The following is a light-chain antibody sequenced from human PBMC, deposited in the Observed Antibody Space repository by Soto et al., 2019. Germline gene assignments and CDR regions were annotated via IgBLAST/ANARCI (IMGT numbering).Light chain of an antibody. Sequence: DIVMTQSPLSLPVTPGEPASISCRSSQSLLHSNGYNYLDWYLQKPGQSPQLLIYLGSNRASGVPDRFSGSGSGTDFTLTISRLEPEDFAVYYCQQYGYSTPWTFGQGTKVDI. CDR3: QQYGYSTPWT. CDR1: QSLLHSNGYNY. J-gene: IGKJ1*01. CDR2: LGS. V-gene: IGKV2-28*01.